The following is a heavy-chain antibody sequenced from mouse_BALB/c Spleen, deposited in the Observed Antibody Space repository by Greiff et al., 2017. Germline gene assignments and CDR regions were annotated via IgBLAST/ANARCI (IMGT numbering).Heavy chain of an antibody. V-gene: IGHV2-9*02. CDR1: GFSLTSYG. J-gene: IGHJ4*01. CDR3: ARDPYYRYDDYAMDY. Sequence: QVQLKESGPGLVAPSQSLSITCTVSGFSLTSYGVHWVRQPPGKGLEWLGVIWAGGSTNYNSALMSRLSISKDNSKSQVFLKMNSLQTDDTAMYYCARDPYYRYDDYAMDYWGQGTSVTVSS. CDR2: IWAGGST. D-gene: IGHD2-14*01.